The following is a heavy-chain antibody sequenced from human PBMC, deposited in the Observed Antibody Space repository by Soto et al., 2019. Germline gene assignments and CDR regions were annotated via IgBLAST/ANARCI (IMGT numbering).Heavy chain of an antibody. CDR3: AKVFRQGQLAYYYFDY. CDR1: GFTFSSYV. D-gene: IGHD1-1*01. CDR2: ISGGSDST. J-gene: IGHJ4*02. V-gene: IGHV3-23*01. Sequence: GGSLRLSCAASGFTFSSYVMSWVRQAPGKGLEWVSTISGGSDSTYYADSVKGRFTISRDNSKNTLYLQMNSLRAEDTAVYYCAKVFRQGQLAYYYFDYWGQGTLVTVSS.